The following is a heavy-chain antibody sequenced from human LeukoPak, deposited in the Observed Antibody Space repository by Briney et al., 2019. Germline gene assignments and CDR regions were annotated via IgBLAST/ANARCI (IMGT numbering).Heavy chain of an antibody. CDR3: AGDRGWLIAS. CDR1: GITLSNYG. Sequence: PGGSLRLSCAVSGITLSNYGMSWVRQAPGKGLEWVAIIKQDGSETYYVDSVRGRFTISRDNAKNSVYLQMNSLRAEDTAVYYCAGDRGWLIASWGQGTLVTVSS. D-gene: IGHD6-19*01. J-gene: IGHJ4*02. V-gene: IGHV3-7*01. CDR2: IKQDGSET.